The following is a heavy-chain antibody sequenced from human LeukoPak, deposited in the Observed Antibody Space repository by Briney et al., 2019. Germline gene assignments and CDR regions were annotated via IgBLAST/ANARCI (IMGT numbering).Heavy chain of an antibody. CDR2: IYYSGST. D-gene: IGHD6-19*01. Sequence: SETLSLTCTVSGGSISSYYWGWIRQPPGKGLEWIGSIYYSGSTYYNPSLKGRVTISVDTSKNQFSLKLSSVTAADTAVYYCARRSSGWYYFDYWGQGTLVTVSS. CDR1: GGSISSYY. V-gene: IGHV4-39*01. CDR3: ARRSSGWYYFDY. J-gene: IGHJ4*02.